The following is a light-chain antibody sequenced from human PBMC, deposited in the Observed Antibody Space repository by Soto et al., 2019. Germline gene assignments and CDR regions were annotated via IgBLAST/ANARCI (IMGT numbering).Light chain of an antibody. J-gene: IGKJ1*01. Sequence: IQLTKCPSSLSASVGAKVTITCRASQSIRSYLNWVQQKPGKAPKRLIYAASSLQSGVPSRFSGSGSGTDFTLTISSLQPEDFATYYCLQDYNYPPTFGQGTKVDIK. V-gene: IGKV1-6*01. CDR3: LQDYNYPPT. CDR1: QSIRSY. CDR2: AAS.